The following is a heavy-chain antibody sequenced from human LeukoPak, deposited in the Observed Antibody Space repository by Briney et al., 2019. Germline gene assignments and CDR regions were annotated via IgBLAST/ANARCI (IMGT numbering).Heavy chain of an antibody. D-gene: IGHD3-22*01. CDR1: GGSISSYY. CDR2: IYYSGSA. J-gene: IGHJ4*02. V-gene: IGHV4-59*01. CDR3: ASYSYYYDSSGYFDY. Sequence: PSETLSLTCTVSGGSISSYYWSWIRQPPGKGLEWIGYIYYSGSANYNPSLKSRVTISVDTSKNQFSLKLSSVTAADTAVYYCASYSYYYDSSGYFDYWGQGTLVTVSS.